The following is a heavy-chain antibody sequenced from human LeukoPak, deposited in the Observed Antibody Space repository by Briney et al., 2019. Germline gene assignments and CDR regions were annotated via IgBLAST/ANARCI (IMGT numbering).Heavy chain of an antibody. J-gene: IGHJ1*01. Sequence: GGSLRLSCAASGFTFSDYYVSWIRQAPGKGLQWVSYISSGGDIMHYADSVKGRFTSSRDNAKNSGYLEMNSLGAEDTAVYYCATNLIGAGEYFQQWGQGTLVTVSS. D-gene: IGHD2/OR15-2a*01. CDR1: GFTFSDYY. CDR2: ISSGGDIM. CDR3: ATNLIGAGEYFQQ. V-gene: IGHV3-11*01.